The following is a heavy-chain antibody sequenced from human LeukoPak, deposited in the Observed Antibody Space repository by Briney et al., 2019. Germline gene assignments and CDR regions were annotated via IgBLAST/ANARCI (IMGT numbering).Heavy chain of an antibody. Sequence: SETPSLTCTVSGGSISSYYWSWIRQPPGKGLEWIGYIYYSGSTNYNPSLKSRVTISVDTSKNQFSLKLSSVTAADTAVYYCARTSYPWYYFDYWGQGTLVTVSS. D-gene: IGHD3-16*02. J-gene: IGHJ4*02. CDR1: GGSISSYY. CDR3: ARTSYPWYYFDY. CDR2: IYYSGST. V-gene: IGHV4-59*01.